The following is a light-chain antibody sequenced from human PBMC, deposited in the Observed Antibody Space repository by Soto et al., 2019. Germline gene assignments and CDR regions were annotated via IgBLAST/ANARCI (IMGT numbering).Light chain of an antibody. CDR1: SSDVGSYKH. J-gene: IGLJ3*02. CDR3: CSFAASSTLV. Sequence: QSALTQPASVSGSPGQSISISCTGTSSDVGSYKHVSWYQQHPGKAPKLMIYEGSKRPSGASNRFSGSKSGNTASLTISGLQAEDEADYYCCSFAASSTLVFGGGTKLTVL. CDR2: EGS. V-gene: IGLV2-23*01.